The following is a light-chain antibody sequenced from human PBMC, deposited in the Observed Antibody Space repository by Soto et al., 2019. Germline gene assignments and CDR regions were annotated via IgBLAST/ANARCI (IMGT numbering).Light chain of an antibody. CDR2: DTS. CDR3: QQYNNWPPIT. Sequence: EIVMTHSPATLSVSPCERATLSSSASQSVSIKLAWYQQKPGQAPRLLIYDTSTRATGIPARFSGSGSGTEFTLTISSLQSEDFAVYYCQQYNNWPPITFGQGTRLEIK. V-gene: IGKV3-15*01. CDR1: QSVSIK. J-gene: IGKJ5*01.